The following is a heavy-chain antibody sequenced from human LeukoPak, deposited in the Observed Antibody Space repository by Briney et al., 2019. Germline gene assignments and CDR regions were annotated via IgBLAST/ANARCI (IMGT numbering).Heavy chain of an antibody. CDR1: GGTLSSYA. D-gene: IGHD3-22*01. V-gene: IGHV1-69*04. Sequence: ASVKVSCKASGGTLSSYALNWVRQAPGQGLEWIGRIIPIFAIVNYAQNFQGRVTITADKSTNTAYMELSSLRFEDTAFYYWARADSSGYSLDENFDYWGQGTLVTVSS. CDR3: ARADSSGYSLDENFDY. CDR2: IIPIFAIV. J-gene: IGHJ4*02.